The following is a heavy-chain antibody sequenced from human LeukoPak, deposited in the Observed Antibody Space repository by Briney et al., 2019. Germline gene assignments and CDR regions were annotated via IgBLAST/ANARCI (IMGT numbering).Heavy chain of an antibody. CDR2: IKQDGSEK. J-gene: IGHJ4*02. Sequence: GGSLRLSCAASGFTFSSYWMSWVRQAPGKGLEWVANIKQDGSEKYYVDSVKGRFTISRDNAKNSLYLQMNSLRAEDTAVYYWAKIKIAGAGPGLPGLNYGARGPLFPVSS. CDR1: GFTFSSYW. D-gene: IGHD6-19*01. V-gene: IGHV3-7*01. CDR3: AKIKIAGAGPGLPGLNY.